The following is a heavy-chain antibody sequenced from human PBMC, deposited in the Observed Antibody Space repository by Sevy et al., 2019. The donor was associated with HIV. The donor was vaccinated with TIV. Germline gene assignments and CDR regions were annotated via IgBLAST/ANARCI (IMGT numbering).Heavy chain of an antibody. CDR2: FKGKPSGGII. CDR3: TTDSWSQEDYYDY. CDR1: GFTFTNAW. Sequence: GGSLRLSCAASGFTFTNAWMSWVRQAPGKGLEWVARFKGKPSGGIIDYAAPVKGRFTISRDDSKNTLYLQMSSLRTEDTAVYYCTTDSWSQEDYYDYWGQGTLVTVSS. D-gene: IGHD6-13*01. J-gene: IGHJ4*02. V-gene: IGHV3-15*01.